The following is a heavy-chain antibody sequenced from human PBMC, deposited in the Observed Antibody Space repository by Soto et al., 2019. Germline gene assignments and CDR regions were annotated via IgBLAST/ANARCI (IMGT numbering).Heavy chain of an antibody. V-gene: IGHV1-69*13. CDR1: GGTFSSYA. D-gene: IGHD3-22*01. Sequence: SVKFSCKASGGTFSSYAISWVRQAPGQGLEWMGGIIPIFGTANYAQKFQGRVTITADESTSTAYMELSSLRSEDTAVYYCASSKTYYYDSSGFPAQAFDIWGQGTMVTVSS. J-gene: IGHJ3*02. CDR2: IIPIFGTA. CDR3: ASSKTYYYDSSGFPAQAFDI.